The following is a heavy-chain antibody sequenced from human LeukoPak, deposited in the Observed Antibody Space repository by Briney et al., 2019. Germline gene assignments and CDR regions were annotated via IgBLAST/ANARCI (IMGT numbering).Heavy chain of an antibody. CDR3: ARGGPYYDFWSGYYIPRTYNWFDP. CDR2: INHSGST. V-gene: IGHV4-34*01. CDR1: GGSFSGYY. D-gene: IGHD3-3*01. J-gene: IGHJ5*02. Sequence: SETLSLTCAVYGGSFSGYYWSWIRQPPGKGLEWIGEINHSGSTNYNPSLKSRVTTSVATSKNQFSLKLSSVTAADTAVYYCARGGPYYDFWSGYYIPRTYNWFDPGGQGTLGTVSS.